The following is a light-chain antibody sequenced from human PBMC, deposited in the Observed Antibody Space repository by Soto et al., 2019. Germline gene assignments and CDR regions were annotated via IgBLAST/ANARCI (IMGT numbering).Light chain of an antibody. J-gene: IGKJ1*01. CDR1: QSISNW. CDR2: DAS. CDR3: LPHNSYIGTWT. Sequence: DIQMTHSPSTLSASVGDRVTISFRASQSISNWLAWYPQKPGKAPKLLIYDASSLESGVPSRFSGSGSGTAFTLTISSLQPEDFATYFCLPHNSYIGTWTFGQGTKVDIK. V-gene: IGKV1-5*01.